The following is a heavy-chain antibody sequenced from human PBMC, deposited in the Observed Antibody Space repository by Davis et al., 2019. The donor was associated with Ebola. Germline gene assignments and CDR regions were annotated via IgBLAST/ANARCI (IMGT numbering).Heavy chain of an antibody. D-gene: IGHD3-22*01. CDR2: INPNSGGT. Sequence: ASVKVSCKASGYTFTGYYMHWVRQVPGQGLEWMGWINPNSGGTNYAQKFQGWVTMTRDTSISTAYMELSRLRSDDTAVYYCARMGNYYDSSGFRRLAFDIWGQGTMVTVSS. CDR3: ARMGNYYDSSGFRRLAFDI. CDR1: GYTFTGYY. J-gene: IGHJ3*02. V-gene: IGHV1-2*04.